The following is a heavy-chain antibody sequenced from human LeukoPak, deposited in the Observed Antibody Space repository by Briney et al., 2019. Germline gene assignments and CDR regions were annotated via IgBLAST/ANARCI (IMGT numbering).Heavy chain of an antibody. CDR3: ARDSVIAAALNDY. CDR2: INWNGGST. D-gene: IGHD6-13*01. V-gene: IGHV3-20*04. CDR1: GFTFSSYG. Sequence: GGTLRLSCAASGFTFSSYGMSWVRQAPGKGLEWVSGINWNGGSTGYADSVKGRFTISRDNAKNSLYLQMNSLRAEDTALYYCARDSVIAAALNDYWGQGTLVTVSS. J-gene: IGHJ4*02.